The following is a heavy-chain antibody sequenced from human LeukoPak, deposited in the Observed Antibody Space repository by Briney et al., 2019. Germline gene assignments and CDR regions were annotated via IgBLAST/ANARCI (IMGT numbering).Heavy chain of an antibody. D-gene: IGHD1-1*01. CDR3: AKASWVSNGDAVL. CDR1: GFTFSSYA. Sequence: GGSLRLSCAASGFTFSSYAMSWVRQAPARGLEWVSSLRGDGSTFYADSVKGRFTPSRDESRNTVYFQLNSLRVEDTAVYYCAKASWVSNGDAVLWGQGTLVTVFS. V-gene: IGHV3-23*01. J-gene: IGHJ4*02. CDR2: LRGDGST.